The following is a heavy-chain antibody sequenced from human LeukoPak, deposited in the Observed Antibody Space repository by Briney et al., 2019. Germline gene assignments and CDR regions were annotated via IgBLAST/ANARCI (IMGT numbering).Heavy chain of an antibody. V-gene: IGHV4-30-4*01. Sequence: KPSETLSLTCTVPGGSISSGDYYWSWIRQPPGKGLEWIGYIYYSGSTYYNPSLKSRVTISVDTSKNQFSLKLSSVTAADTAVYYCARERWELLPDYWGQGTLVTVSS. CDR2: IYYSGST. CDR1: GGSISSGDYY. D-gene: IGHD1-26*01. J-gene: IGHJ4*02. CDR3: ARERWELLPDY.